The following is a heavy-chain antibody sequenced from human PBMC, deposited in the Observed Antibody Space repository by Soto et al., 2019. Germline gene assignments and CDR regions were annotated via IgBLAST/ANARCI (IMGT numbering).Heavy chain of an antibody. Sequence: PGGSLRLSCAASGFTFSSYGMHWVRQAPGKGLEWVAVIWYDGSNKYYADSVKGRFTISRDNSKNTLYLQMNSLRAEDTAVYYCARAKRTGHTRSGYYGMDVWGQGTTVTVSS. V-gene: IGHV3-33*01. CDR3: ARAKRTGHTRSGYYGMDV. J-gene: IGHJ6*02. D-gene: IGHD2-2*01. CDR1: GFTFSSYG. CDR2: IWYDGSNK.